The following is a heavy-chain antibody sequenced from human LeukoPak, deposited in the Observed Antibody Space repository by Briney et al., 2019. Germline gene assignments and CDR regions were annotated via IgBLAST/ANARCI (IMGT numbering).Heavy chain of an antibody. Sequence: PGGSLRLSCAASGFTFSSYSMNRVRQAPGKGLEWVSYISSSSSTIYYADSVKGRFTISRDNAKNSLYLQMNSLRAEDTAVYYCARDLIQLAGDSNWFDPWGQGTLVTVSS. CDR2: ISSSSSTI. V-gene: IGHV3-48*04. CDR1: GFTFSSYS. J-gene: IGHJ5*02. D-gene: IGHD6-13*01. CDR3: ARDLIQLAGDSNWFDP.